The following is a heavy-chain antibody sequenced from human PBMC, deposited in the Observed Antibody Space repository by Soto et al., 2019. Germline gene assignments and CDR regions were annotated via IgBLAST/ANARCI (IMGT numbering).Heavy chain of an antibody. Sequence: SETLSLTCAVYGGSFSGYYWSWIRQPPGKGLEWIGEINHSGSTNYNPSLKSRVTISVDTSKNQFSLKLSSVTAADTAVYYCASSSNLWIVDYWGQGTLVTVSS. CDR1: GGSFSGYY. CDR3: ASSSNLWIVDY. CDR2: INHSGST. J-gene: IGHJ4*02. V-gene: IGHV4-34*01. D-gene: IGHD3-10*01.